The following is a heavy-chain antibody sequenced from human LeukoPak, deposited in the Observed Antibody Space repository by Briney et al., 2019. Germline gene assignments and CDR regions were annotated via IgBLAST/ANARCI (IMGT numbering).Heavy chain of an antibody. V-gene: IGHV3-30*03. CDR3: ARGPRYSSGWYGY. Sequence: PGRSLRLSCAASGFTFSSYGMHWVRQAPGKGLEWVAVISYDGSNKYYADSVKGRFTISRDNAKNTLYLQMNSLRAEDTAVYYCARGPRYSSGWYGYWGQGTLVTVSS. CDR2: ISYDGSNK. D-gene: IGHD6-19*01. CDR1: GFTFSSYG. J-gene: IGHJ4*02.